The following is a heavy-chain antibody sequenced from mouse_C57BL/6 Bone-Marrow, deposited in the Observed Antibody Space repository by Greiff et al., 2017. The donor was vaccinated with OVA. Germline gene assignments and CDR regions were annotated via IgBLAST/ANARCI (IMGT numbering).Heavy chain of an antibody. V-gene: IGHV1-69*01. D-gene: IGHD3-2*02. CDR1: GYTFTSYW. CDR2: IDPSDSYT. CDR3: ARETAQAGVFDY. Sequence: VKLMESGAELVMPGASVKLSCKASGYTFTSYWMHWVKQRPGQGLEWIGEIDPSDSYTNYNQKFKGKSTLTVDKSSSTAYMQLSSLTSEDSAVYYGARETAQAGVFDYWGQGTTLTVSS. J-gene: IGHJ2*01.